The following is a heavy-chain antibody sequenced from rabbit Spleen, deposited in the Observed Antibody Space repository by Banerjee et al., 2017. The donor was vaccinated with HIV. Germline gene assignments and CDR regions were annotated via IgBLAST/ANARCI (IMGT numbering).Heavy chain of an antibody. CDR3: ARDTGTSFSTYGMDL. V-gene: IGHV1S45*01. CDR1: GVSFSNDNY. Sequence: QEQLTETGGDLVKPGASLTLTCTASGVSFSNDNYICWVRQAPGKGLEWIACMDTGSSGFTYFASWAKGRFTISKTSSTTVTLQMTSLTAADTATYFCARDTGTSFSTYGMDLWGPGTLVTVS. D-gene: IGHD7-1*01. CDR2: MDTGSSGFT. J-gene: IGHJ6*01.